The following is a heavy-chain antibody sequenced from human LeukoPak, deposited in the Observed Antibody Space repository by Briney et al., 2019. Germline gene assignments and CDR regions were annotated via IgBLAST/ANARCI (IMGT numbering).Heavy chain of an antibody. CDR3: ARGVSGYYRMFDY. V-gene: IGHV4-59*08. CDR1: GGSISSYY. Sequence: SETLSLTCTVSGGSISSYYWSWIRQPPGKGLEWIGYIYYSGSTNYNPSLKSRVTISVDTSKNQFSLKLSSVTAADTAVYYCARGVSGYYRMFDYWGQGTLVTVSS. D-gene: IGHD3-22*01. CDR2: IYYSGST. J-gene: IGHJ4*02.